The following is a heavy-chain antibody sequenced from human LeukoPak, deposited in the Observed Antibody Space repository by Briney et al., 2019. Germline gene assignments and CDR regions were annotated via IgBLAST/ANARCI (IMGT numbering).Heavy chain of an antibody. D-gene: IGHD6-19*01. CDR1: GGTFIIYA. CDR3: ARDPGIAVAGTRYYYMDV. Sequence: ASVTVSFKSSGGTFIIYAISWVRQAPGQGLEWMGGIIPIFGTAKYAQKFQGRVTITPDESTSTAYMELSSLRSEDTAVYYCARDPGIAVAGTRYYYMDVWGKGTTVTVSS. V-gene: IGHV1-69*13. CDR2: IIPIFGTA. J-gene: IGHJ6*03.